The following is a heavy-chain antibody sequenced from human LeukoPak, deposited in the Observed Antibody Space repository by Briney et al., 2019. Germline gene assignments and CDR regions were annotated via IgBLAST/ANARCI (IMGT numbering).Heavy chain of an antibody. CDR3: ARAWGGWSKRGWFDP. V-gene: IGHV1-8*01. CDR1: GYTFTSYD. CDR2: MNPNSGNT. J-gene: IGHJ5*02. Sequence: ASVKVSCKASGYTFTSYDINWVRQATGQGLEWMGWMNPNSGNTGYAQKFQGRVTITRNTSISTAYMELSSLRSEDTAVYYCARAWGGWSKRGWFDPWGQGTLVTVSS. D-gene: IGHD6-19*01.